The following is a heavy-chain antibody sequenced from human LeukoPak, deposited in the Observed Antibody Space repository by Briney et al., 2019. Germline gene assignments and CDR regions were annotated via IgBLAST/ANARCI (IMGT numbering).Heavy chain of an antibody. CDR3: ARGHYYYDSSGYYPLEY. V-gene: IGHV1-24*01. J-gene: IGHJ4*02. CDR1: GYTLTELS. CDR2: FDPEDGET. Sequence: ASVKVSCKVSGYTLTELSMHWVRQAPGKGLEWMGGFDPEDGETIYAQKFQGRVTMTTDTSTSTAYMELRSLRSDDTAVYYCARGHYYYDSSGYYPLEYWGQGTLVTVSS. D-gene: IGHD3-22*01.